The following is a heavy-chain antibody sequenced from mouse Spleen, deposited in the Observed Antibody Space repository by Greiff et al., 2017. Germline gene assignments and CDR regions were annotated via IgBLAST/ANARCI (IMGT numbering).Heavy chain of an antibody. Sequence: VQLKQSGPELVKPGASVKISCKASGYSFTDYNMNWVKQSNGKSLEWIGVINPNYGTTSYNQKFKGKATLTVDQSSSTAYMQLNSLTSEDSAVYYCARNYGSSYSGWFAYWGQGTLVTVSA. CDR1: GYSFTDYN. J-gene: IGHJ3*01. V-gene: IGHV1-39*01. CDR2: INPNYGTT. CDR3: ARNYGSSYSGWFAY. D-gene: IGHD1-1*01.